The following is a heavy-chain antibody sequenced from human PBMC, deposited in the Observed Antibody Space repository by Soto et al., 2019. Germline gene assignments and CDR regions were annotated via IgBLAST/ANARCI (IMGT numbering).Heavy chain of an antibody. Sequence: SETLSLTCAVSSGSISSSNWWSWVRQPPGKGLEWIGEIYHSGSTNYNPSLKSRVTISVDKSKNQFSLKLSSVTAADTAVYYCASDLAVAHTAAFDYWGQGTLVTVSS. CDR2: IYHSGST. CDR1: SGSISSSNW. J-gene: IGHJ4*02. CDR3: ASDLAVAHTAAFDY. V-gene: IGHV4-4*02. D-gene: IGHD6-19*01.